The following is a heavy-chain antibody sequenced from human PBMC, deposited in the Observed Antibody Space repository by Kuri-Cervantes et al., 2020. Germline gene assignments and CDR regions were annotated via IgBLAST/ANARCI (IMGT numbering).Heavy chain of an antibody. CDR3: ARGSYDYGDPAHLDS. V-gene: IGHV4-59*01. CDR1: GGSISSNY. D-gene: IGHD4-17*01. Sequence: GSLRLSCTVSGGSISSNYWSWIRQPPGKGLEWIGFIYYSGSTNYNPSLKSRVTMSVDTAKNQFSLAITSVTAADTAMYYCARGSYDYGDPAHLDSWGQGTLVTVSS. J-gene: IGHJ4*02. CDR2: IYYSGST.